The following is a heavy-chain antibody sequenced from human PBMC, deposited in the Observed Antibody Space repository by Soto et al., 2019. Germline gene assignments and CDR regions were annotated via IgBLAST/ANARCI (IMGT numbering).Heavy chain of an antibody. CDR1: GGTFGNSA. D-gene: IGHD3-3*01. J-gene: IGHJ5*02. CDR2: IVPMFGTA. Sequence: QVQLVQSGAEVKKPGSSVNVSCKTSGGTFGNSAVTWVRQAPGQGLEWLGGIVPMFGTANYAQKFQGRVTMTADESTITAYMELSSLNTDDTDVYYCARDGDPQSAVWSGPLGGGRFDPWGQGTLVTVSS. V-gene: IGHV1-69*12. CDR3: ARDGDPQSAVWSGPLGGGRFDP.